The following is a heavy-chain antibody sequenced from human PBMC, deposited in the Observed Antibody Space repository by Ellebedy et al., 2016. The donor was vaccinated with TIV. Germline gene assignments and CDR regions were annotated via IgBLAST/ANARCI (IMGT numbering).Heavy chain of an antibody. CDR2: INGGNGNT. CDR1: GYTFTTYA. D-gene: IGHD3-22*01. Sequence: AASVKVSCKASGYTFTTYAIHWVRQAPGQGLEWMGWINGGNGNTKYSQKFQGRVTITRDTSASTAYMELSSLRSEDTAVYYCASARNYYYSSSYYQKSYGMDVWGQGTTVTVSS. V-gene: IGHV1-3*01. J-gene: IGHJ6*02. CDR3: ASARNYYYSSSYYQKSYGMDV.